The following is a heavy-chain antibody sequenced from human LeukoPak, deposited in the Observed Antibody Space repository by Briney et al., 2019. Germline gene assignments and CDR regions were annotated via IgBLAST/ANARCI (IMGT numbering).Heavy chain of an antibody. V-gene: IGHV3-66*02. J-gene: IGHJ3*02. Sequence: GGSLRLSCAASGFTVSSNYMSWVRQAPGKGLEWVSVIYSGGSTYYADSVKGRFTISRDNSKNTLYLQMNSLRAEDTAVYYCARSHGYYDSSGSLGAFDIWGQGTMVTVS. CDR3: ARSHGYYDSSGSLGAFDI. D-gene: IGHD3-22*01. CDR1: GFTVSSNY. CDR2: IYSGGST.